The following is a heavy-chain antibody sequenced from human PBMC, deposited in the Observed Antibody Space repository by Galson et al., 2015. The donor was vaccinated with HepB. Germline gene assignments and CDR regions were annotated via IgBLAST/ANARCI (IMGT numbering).Heavy chain of an antibody. Sequence: SVKVSCKASGYTFTSYAMHWVRQAPGQRLEWMGWINAGNGNTKYSQKFQGRVTITRDTSASTAYMELSSLRSEDTAVYYCARDGRIAAVAGISLDDWGQGTLVTVSS. V-gene: IGHV1-3*01. CDR2: INAGNGNT. D-gene: IGHD6-19*01. J-gene: IGHJ4*02. CDR3: ARDGRIAAVAGISLDD. CDR1: GYTFTSYA.